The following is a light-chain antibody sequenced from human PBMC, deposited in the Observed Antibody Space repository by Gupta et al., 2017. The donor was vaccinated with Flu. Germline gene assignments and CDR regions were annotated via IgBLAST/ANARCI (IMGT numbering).Light chain of an antibody. CDR2: DAS. CDR1: QNVGNT. CDR3: QQYNKWPLIT. V-gene: IGKV3-15*01. J-gene: IGKJ4*01. Sequence: ATLSVSPGERATLSCRASQNVGNTLVWYQQKPGQPPRLLIYDASTRATGIPARFNGSGSGTEFTLTIGSLQSEDFGLYYCQQYNKWPLITFGGGTRVEIK.